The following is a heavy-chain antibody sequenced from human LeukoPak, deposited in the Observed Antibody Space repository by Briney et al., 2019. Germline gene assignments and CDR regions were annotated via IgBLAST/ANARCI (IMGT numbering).Heavy chain of an antibody. J-gene: IGHJ3*02. CDR1: GGSISSGGYY. CDR3: ASPGYGDAFDI. D-gene: IGHD6-13*01. CDR2: IYYSGST. V-gene: IGHV4-61*08. Sequence: SETLSLTCTVSGGSISSGGYYWSWIRQHPGKGLEWIGYIYYSGSTNYNPSLKSRVTISVDTSKNQFSLKLSSVTAADTAVYYCASPGYGDAFDIWGQGTMVTVSS.